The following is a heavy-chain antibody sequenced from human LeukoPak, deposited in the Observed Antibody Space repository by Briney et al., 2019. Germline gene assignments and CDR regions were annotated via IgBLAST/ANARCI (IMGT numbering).Heavy chain of an antibody. V-gene: IGHV5-51*01. J-gene: IGHJ4*02. Sequence: GESLKISCKCSGYSFTNYWIAWVRQMPGKGLEWMGIIYPGDSDTRYSPSFQGQVSISADKSITTAYLQWSSLKVSDTAMYYCARQPGARSSPFDYWSQGTLVTVSS. CDR3: ARQPGARSSPFDY. CDR2: IYPGDSDT. CDR1: GYSFTNYW. D-gene: IGHD6-13*01.